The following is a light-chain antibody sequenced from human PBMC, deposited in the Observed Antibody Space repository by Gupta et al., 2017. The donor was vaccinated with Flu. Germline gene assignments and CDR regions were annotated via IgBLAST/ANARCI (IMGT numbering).Light chain of an antibody. CDR1: NIGSKS. Sequence: SYVLTQPPSVSVAPGQTARITCGGNNIGSKSVHWYQQKPGQAPVMVVYDDSDRPSGSPERFSASNSGNTATLTISRVEAGDEADYYCQVWDSTNDHGVFGGGTKLTVL. CDR2: DDS. CDR3: QVWDSTNDHGV. V-gene: IGLV3-21*02. J-gene: IGLJ3*02.